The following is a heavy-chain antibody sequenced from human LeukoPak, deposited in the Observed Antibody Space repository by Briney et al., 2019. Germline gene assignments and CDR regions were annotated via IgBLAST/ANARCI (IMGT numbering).Heavy chain of an antibody. D-gene: IGHD2-2*01. Sequence: ASVKVSCKASGYTFTSYYMHWVRQAPGQGLEWMGIINPSGGSTSYAQKFQGRVTMTRDTSTSTVYMELSSLRSEDTAVYYCAGDGSTSHNVYYYGMDVWGQGTTVTVSS. J-gene: IGHJ6*02. V-gene: IGHV1-46*01. CDR2: INPSGGST. CDR3: AGDGSTSHNVYYYGMDV. CDR1: GYTFTSYY.